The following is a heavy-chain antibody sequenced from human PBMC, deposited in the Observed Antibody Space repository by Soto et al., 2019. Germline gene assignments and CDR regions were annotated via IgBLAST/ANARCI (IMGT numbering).Heavy chain of an antibody. CDR1: GGSISSYY. V-gene: IGHV4-59*08. CDR3: ARHPEAADYDI. D-gene: IGHD3-16*01. Sequence: PSETLSLTCTVSGGSISSYYWSWIRQPPGKGLEWIGYIYYSGSTNYNPSLKSRVTISVDTSKNQFSLKLSSVTAADTAVYYCARHPEAADYDIWGQGTMVTVSS. J-gene: IGHJ3*02. CDR2: IYYSGST.